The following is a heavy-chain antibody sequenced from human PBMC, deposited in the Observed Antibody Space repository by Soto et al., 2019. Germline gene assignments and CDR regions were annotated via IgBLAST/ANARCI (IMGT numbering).Heavy chain of an antibody. V-gene: IGHV3-74*01. CDR3: ARGGTSTSYWGGFDY. J-gene: IGHJ4*02. CDR2: LNGDGSTT. D-gene: IGHD2-2*01. CDR1: GFSFSSYW. Sequence: PGGSLRLSCVASGFSFSSYWMHWVRQAPGKGLVWVSRLNGDGSTTTYADSVKGRFTIYRDNANNTLYLHMNSLRADDAAVYYCARGGTSTSYWGGFDYWGQGTLVTVSS.